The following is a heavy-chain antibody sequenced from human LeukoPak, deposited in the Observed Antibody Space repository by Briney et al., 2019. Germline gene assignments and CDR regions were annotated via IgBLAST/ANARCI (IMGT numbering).Heavy chain of an antibody. CDR2: TYYRSQQWHS. CDR3: GRETDFGVVTT. CDR1: GDSVSSNGAS. J-gene: IGHJ5*02. V-gene: IGHV6-1*01. D-gene: IGHD3-3*01. Sequence: SQTLSLTCALSGDSVSSNGASWNWIRQSPSKGLEWLGRTYYRSQQWHSDYAPSVKGRITLNPDTSKNQFSLQLNSMTPEDTAVYYCGRETDFGVVTTWGQGTLVTVSS.